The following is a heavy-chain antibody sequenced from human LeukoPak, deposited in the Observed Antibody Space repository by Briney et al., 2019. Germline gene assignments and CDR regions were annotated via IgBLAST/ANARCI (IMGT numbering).Heavy chain of an antibody. Sequence: GASVKVSCKASGYTFTDYYIHWVRQAPGQGLEWMGWINPNSGGTNYAQKFQGRVTMTRDTSISTAYMELSRLRSDDTAVYYCASLLTKSRIIMVRGVITNIGYWGQGTLVTVSS. CDR2: INPNSGGT. CDR3: ASLLTKSRIIMVRGVITNIGY. CDR1: GYTFTDYY. D-gene: IGHD3-10*01. V-gene: IGHV1-2*02. J-gene: IGHJ4*02.